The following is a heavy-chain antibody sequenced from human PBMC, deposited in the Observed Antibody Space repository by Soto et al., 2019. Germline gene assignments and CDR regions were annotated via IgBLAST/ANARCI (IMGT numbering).Heavy chain of an antibody. CDR1: GGSFSGYY. V-gene: IGHV4-34*01. J-gene: IGHJ4*02. CDR3: ARGYGSGSYYNVLVY. D-gene: IGHD3-10*01. CDR2: INHSGST. Sequence: PSETLSLTCAVYGGSFSGYYWSWIRQPPGKGLEWIGEINHSGSTNYNPSLKSRVTISVDTSKNQFSLKLSSVTAADTAVYYCARGYGSGSYYNVLVYWGQGTLVTVSS.